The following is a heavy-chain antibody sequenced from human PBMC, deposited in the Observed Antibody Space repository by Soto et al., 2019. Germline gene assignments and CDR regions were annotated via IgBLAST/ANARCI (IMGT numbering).Heavy chain of an antibody. CDR2: THYSGST. V-gene: IGHV4-31*03. Sequence: SETLSLTCNVSGGSMSRSRFHWAWIRQTSGKGLEWIGYTHYSGSTYYNPSLKSRVTISVDTSKTQFSLKLSSVTAADTAVYYCARVCGGDCHNGMDVWGQGTTVTVSS. CDR1: GGSMSRSRFH. CDR3: ARVCGGDCHNGMDV. J-gene: IGHJ6*02. D-gene: IGHD2-21*02.